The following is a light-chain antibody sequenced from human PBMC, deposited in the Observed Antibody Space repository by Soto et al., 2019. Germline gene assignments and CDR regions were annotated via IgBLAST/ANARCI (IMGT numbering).Light chain of an antibody. Sequence: QSALTQPASVSGSPGQSITISCTGTSSDVGGYNYVSWYQQHPGKAPKLMIYDVSNRPSGVSNRFSGSKSGNTASLTISGLLAEDEAEYYCSSYTGSSSHVFGGGTKLTVL. J-gene: IGLJ2*01. V-gene: IGLV2-14*01. CDR1: SSDVGGYNY. CDR2: DVS. CDR3: SSYTGSSSHV.